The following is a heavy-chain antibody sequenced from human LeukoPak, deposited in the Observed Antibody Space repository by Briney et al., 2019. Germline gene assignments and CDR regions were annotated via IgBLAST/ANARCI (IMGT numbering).Heavy chain of an antibody. V-gene: IGHV4-61*02. D-gene: IGHD3-9*01. Sequence: PSGTLSLTCTVSGGSISSGSYYWSWIRQPAGKGLEWIGRIYTSGSTNYNPSLKSRVTISVDTSKNQFSLKLSSVTAADTAVYYCARDGLRYLGWFDPWGQGTLVTVSS. CDR3: ARDGLRYLGWFDP. CDR1: GGSISSGSYY. J-gene: IGHJ5*02. CDR2: IYTSGST.